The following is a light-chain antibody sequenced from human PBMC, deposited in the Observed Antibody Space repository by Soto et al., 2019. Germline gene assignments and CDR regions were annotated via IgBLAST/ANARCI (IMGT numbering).Light chain of an antibody. Sequence: EIVLTQSPGTLSLSPGERATLSCRASQSVSSSYLAWYQQKPGQAPRLLIYGASSRATGIPDRFSGSGSGTDFTLTISRLEPEDFAVYYCQQYGSFHHFGQGTRLEIK. CDR2: GAS. V-gene: IGKV3-20*01. J-gene: IGKJ5*01. CDR1: QSVSSSY. CDR3: QQYGSFHH.